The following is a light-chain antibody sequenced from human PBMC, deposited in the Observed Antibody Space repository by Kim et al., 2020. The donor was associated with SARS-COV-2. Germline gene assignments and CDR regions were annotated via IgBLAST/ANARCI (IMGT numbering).Light chain of an antibody. CDR2: AAS. Sequence: DIQMTQSPSSLSASVGDRVTITCRASQSISSYLNWYQQKPGKAPKLLIYAASSLQSGVPSRFSGSGSGTDFTLTISSLQPEDFATYYCQQSHSTQTFGQGTKLEI. CDR1: QSISSY. V-gene: IGKV1-39*01. J-gene: IGKJ1*01. CDR3: QQSHSTQT.